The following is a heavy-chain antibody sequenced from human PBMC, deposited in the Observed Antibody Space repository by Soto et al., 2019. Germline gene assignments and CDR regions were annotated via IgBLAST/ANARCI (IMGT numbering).Heavy chain of an antibody. CDR2: ISYDGSNK. J-gene: IGHJ4*02. CDR1: GFTFSSYG. Sequence: GGSLRLSCAASGFTFSSYGMHWVRQAPGKGLEWVAVISYDGSNKYYADSVKGRFTISRDNSKNTLYLQMNSLRAEDTAVYYCAKSAARAQYVDYWGQGTLVTVSS. CDR3: AKSAARAQYVDY. V-gene: IGHV3-30*18.